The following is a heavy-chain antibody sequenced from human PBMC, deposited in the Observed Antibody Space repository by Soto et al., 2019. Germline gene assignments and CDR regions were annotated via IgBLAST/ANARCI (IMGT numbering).Heavy chain of an antibody. CDR1: GFTFRDYA. CDR2: LLRSGSSA. J-gene: IGHJ5*02. V-gene: IGHV3-23*01. Sequence: GGSLRLSFAASGFTFRDYAMPWARQAPGKGLEWVSSLLRSGSSAYYADSVRGRFTISRDTSANSLYLQMDNLRAEDTAIYYCAKDAISGDGIWLMDSWGQGTVVTVSS. CDR3: AKDAISGDGIWLMDS. D-gene: IGHD4-17*01.